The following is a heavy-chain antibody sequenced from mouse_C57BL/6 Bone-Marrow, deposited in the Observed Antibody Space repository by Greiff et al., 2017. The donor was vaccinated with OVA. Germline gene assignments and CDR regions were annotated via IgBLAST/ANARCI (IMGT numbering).Heavy chain of an antibody. V-gene: IGHV1-55*01. CDR3: ARKRDTVVGYFDV. Sequence: QVHVKQPGAELVKPGASVKMSCKASGYTFTSYWITWVKQRPGQGLEWIGDIYPGSGSTNYNEKFKSKATLTVDTSSSTAYMQLSSLTSEDSAVYYCARKRDTVVGYFDVWGTGTTVTVSS. J-gene: IGHJ1*03. CDR1: GYTFTSYW. CDR2: IYPGSGST. D-gene: IGHD1-1*01.